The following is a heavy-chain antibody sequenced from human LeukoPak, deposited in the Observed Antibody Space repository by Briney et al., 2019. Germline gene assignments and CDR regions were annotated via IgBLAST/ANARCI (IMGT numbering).Heavy chain of an antibody. CDR1: GFTFTGHY. J-gene: IGHJ4*02. CDR2: INGNSGAT. Sequence: ASVKVSCKASGFTFTGHYMHWVRQAPGQGLEWMGWINGNSGATNYARNFQDRVTLTRDMSISTVYMELSRLRIDDTAVYYCARDFSWGVDYWGQGTLVTVSS. D-gene: IGHD3-10*01. V-gene: IGHV1-2*02. CDR3: ARDFSWGVDY.